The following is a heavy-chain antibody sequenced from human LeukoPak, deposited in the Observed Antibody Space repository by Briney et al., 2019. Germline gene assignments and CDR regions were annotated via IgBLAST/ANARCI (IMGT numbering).Heavy chain of an antibody. Sequence: SETLSLTCSVSGGSISSSDYFWGWIRQPPGKGLEWIGHIHYSGSTYYNPSLKNRVTISVETSRNQFSLKLSSVTAADTAVYYCARFGNSYGFNWGQGTLVTVSS. V-gene: IGHV4-39*01. CDR3: ARFGNSYGFN. D-gene: IGHD5-18*01. J-gene: IGHJ4*02. CDR2: IHYSGST. CDR1: GGSISSSDYF.